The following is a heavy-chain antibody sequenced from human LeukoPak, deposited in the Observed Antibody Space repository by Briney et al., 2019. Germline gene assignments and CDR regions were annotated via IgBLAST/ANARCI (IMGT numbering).Heavy chain of an antibody. J-gene: IGHJ4*02. V-gene: IGHV3-7*01. CDR3: ARVGIRFLEQYYFDY. CDR2: IKQDGSEK. Sequence: GWSLRLSCAASGFTFSSYWMSWVRQAPGKGLEWVANIKQDGSEKYYVDSVKGRFTVSRDNAMNSLFLQMNSLITEDTAVYYCARVGIRFLEQYYFDYWGQGTLVTVSS. CDR1: GFTFSSYW. D-gene: IGHD3-3*01.